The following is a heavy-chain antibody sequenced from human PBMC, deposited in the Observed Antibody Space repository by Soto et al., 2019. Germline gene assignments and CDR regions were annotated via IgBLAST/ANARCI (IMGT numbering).Heavy chain of an antibody. J-gene: IGHJ6*02. V-gene: IGHV4-30-2*01. CDR3: ARAHYGDYGYGMDV. Sequence: PSETLSLTCAVSGGSISNGGYSWSWIRQPPGKGLEWIGYIYHSGTTYYNPSLKSRVTISVDRSKNQFSLKLSSVTAADTAVYYCARAHYGDYGYGMDVWGQGTTVTVSS. CDR1: GGSISNGGYS. CDR2: IYHSGTT. D-gene: IGHD4-17*01.